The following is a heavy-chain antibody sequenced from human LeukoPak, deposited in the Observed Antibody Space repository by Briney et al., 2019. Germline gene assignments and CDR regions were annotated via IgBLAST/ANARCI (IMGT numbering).Heavy chain of an antibody. Sequence: GGSLRLSCAASGFTFSSYWMSWVRQAPGKGLEWVANIKQDGSEKYYVDSVKGRFTISRDNSKNTLYLQMNSLRAEDTAVYYCARESMLGSGYYYEYFDYWGQGTLVTVSS. V-gene: IGHV3-7*01. CDR2: IKQDGSEK. J-gene: IGHJ4*02. CDR1: GFTFSSYW. D-gene: IGHD3-22*01. CDR3: ARESMLGSGYYYEYFDY.